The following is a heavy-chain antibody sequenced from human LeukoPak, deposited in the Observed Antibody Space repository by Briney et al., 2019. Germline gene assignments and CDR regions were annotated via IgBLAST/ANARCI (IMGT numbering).Heavy chain of an antibody. CDR2: ITSTGDST. J-gene: IGHJ4*02. D-gene: IGHD3-22*01. CDR1: GFTFSIYA. V-gene: IGHV3-23*01. CDR3: AKDRPNYYGNNGHYYRQNGDY. Sequence: GGSLRLSXAASGFTFSIYAMSWVRQVPGKGLNWVSSITSTGDSTYYADSVRGRFTISRDNSENTLYLRMNSLRAEDTAIYYCAKDRPNYYGNNGHYYRQNGDYWGQGTLVTVSS.